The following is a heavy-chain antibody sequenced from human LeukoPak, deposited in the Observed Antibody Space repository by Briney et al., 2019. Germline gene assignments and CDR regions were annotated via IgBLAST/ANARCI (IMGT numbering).Heavy chain of an antibody. CDR1: GFTFSDYY. J-gene: IGHJ6*02. Sequence: GGSLRLSCAASGFTFSDYYMSWIRQAPGKGLEWVSYISSSSSYTNYADSVKGRFTISRDNAKNSLYLQMNSLRAEDTAVYYCARGGYSSGRGTYYYYGMDVWGQGTTVTVSS. CDR3: ARGGYSSGRGTYYYYGMDV. CDR2: ISSSSSYT. V-gene: IGHV3-11*06. D-gene: IGHD6-19*01.